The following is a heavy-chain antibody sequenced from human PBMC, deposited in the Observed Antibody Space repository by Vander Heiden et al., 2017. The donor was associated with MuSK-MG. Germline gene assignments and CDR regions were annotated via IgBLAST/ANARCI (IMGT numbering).Heavy chain of an antibody. CDR3: ARDRVGANGDYFDY. CDR2: ISYDGSNK. D-gene: IGHD1-26*01. V-gene: IGHV3-30*04. Sequence: HVPRVESGAGVVQPVRSLRLSCAASAFPFCSYALHAVRQAPGKGLEWVAVISYDGSNKYYADSVKGRFTISRDNSKNTLYLQMNSLRAEDTAVYYCARDRVGANGDYFDYWGQGTLVTVSS. CDR1: AFPFCSYA. J-gene: IGHJ4*02.